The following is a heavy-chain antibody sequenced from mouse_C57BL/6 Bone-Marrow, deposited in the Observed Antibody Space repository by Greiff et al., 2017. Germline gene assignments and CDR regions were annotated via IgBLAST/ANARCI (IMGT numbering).Heavy chain of an antibody. J-gene: IGHJ3*01. D-gene: IGHD4-1*01. CDR2: INPGSGGT. Sequence: QVQLQQSGAELVRPGTSVKVSCKASGYAFTNYLIEWVKQRPGQGLEWIGVINPGSGGTNYNEKFKGKATLTADKSYSTAYMQLSSLTSEDSAVYFCARSKNWDSWFAYWCQGTLVTVSA. CDR1: GYAFTNYL. CDR3: ARSKNWDSWFAY. V-gene: IGHV1-54*01.